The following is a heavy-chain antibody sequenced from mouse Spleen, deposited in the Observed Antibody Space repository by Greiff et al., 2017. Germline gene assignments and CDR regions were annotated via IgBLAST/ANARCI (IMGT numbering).Heavy chain of an antibody. D-gene: IGHD2-3*01. CDR3: ARMKDGYFVFDY. CDR1: GYTFTSYG. CDR2: IYPRSGNT. Sequence: QVQLQQSGAELARPGASVKLSCKASGYTFTSYGISWVKQRTGQGLEWIGEIYPRSGNTYYNEKFKGKATLTADKSSSTAYMELRSLTSEDSAVYFCARMKDGYFVFDYWGQGTTLTVSS. J-gene: IGHJ2*01. V-gene: IGHV1-81*01.